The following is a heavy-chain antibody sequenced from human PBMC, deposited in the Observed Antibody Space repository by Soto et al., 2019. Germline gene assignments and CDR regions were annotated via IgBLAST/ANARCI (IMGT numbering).Heavy chain of an antibody. V-gene: IGHV1-8*01. J-gene: IGHJ4*02. D-gene: IGHD1-1*01. Sequence: ASVKVSCKASGYTFTSYDINWVRQATGQGLEWMGWMNPNSGNTGYAQKLQGRVTMTRDTSISTAYMELRSLRSDDTAVYYCARDLNPGTGDYWGQGTLVTVSS. CDR1: GYTFTSYD. CDR3: ARDLNPGTGDY. CDR2: MNPNSGNT.